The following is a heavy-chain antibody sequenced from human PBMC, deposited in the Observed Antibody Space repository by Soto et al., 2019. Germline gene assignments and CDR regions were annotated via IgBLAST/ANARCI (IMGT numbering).Heavy chain of an antibody. J-gene: IGHJ6*02. CDR2: ISGYNGNT. Sequence: QVQVVQSGDEVKKPGASVKVSCKASGYTFTNYGFSWVRQDPGQGLEWMGWISGYNGNTKYAEKFQGRVTMTTDTATSTAHMELRSLRSDDTAVYYCAREGQAPYYYYGMDVWAKGPRSPSP. CDR1: GYTFTNYG. V-gene: IGHV1-18*01. CDR3: AREGQAPYYYYGMDV.